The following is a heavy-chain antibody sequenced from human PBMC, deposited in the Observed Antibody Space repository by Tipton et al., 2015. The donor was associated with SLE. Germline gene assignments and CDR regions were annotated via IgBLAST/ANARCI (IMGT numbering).Heavy chain of an antibody. CDR1: GISVTTRPS. Sequence: TLSLTCSVAGISVTTRPSWTWVRQPPGKGLEWVGEVHHTGGNNYNPSLRSRVTIAMDTSKSQFSLTLKSVTAADTAVYFCARGELIEGYDPWGQGTLVTV. D-gene: IGHD1-7*01. V-gene: IGHV4-4*01. CDR2: VHHTGGN. CDR3: ARGELIEGYDP. J-gene: IGHJ5*02.